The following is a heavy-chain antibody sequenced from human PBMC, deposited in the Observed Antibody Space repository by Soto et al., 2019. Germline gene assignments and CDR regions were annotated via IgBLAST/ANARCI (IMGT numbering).Heavy chain of an antibody. CDR2: MNPKSGHA. Sequence: QVQLVQSGAEVKKPGASVRVACKASGYTFINNDIDWMRQAAGQGLEWMGWMNPKSGHAGYDPQFQGRVTMTRDTSINTAYLELSSLKSDDTAVYYCGRGGPAAGFDFWGQGTLVTVSS. V-gene: IGHV1-8*01. J-gene: IGHJ4*02. CDR1: GYTFINND. D-gene: IGHD6-13*01. CDR3: GRGGPAAGFDF.